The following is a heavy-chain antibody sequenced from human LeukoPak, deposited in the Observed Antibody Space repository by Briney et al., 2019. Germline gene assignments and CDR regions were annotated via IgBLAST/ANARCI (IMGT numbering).Heavy chain of an antibody. D-gene: IGHD4-17*01. J-gene: IGHJ4*02. CDR3: AKGGNYGDYTVPYDY. CDR1: GFTFSSYA. CDR2: ISGSGGSI. V-gene: IGHV3-23*01. Sequence: GGSLRLSCAASGFTFSSYAMSWVRQAPGKGLEWVSAISGSGGSIYYADSVKGRFTISRDNSKNTLYLQMNSLRAEDTAVYYCAKGGNYGDYTVPYDYWGQGTLVTVSS.